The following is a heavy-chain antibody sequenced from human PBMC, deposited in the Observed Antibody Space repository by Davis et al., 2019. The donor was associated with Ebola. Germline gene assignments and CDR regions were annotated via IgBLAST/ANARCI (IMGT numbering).Heavy chain of an antibody. CDR3: ARDLHYYDSSGYYHTFDY. CDR1: GYTFTGYY. Sequence: ASVKVSCKASGYTFTGYYMHWVRQAPGQGLEWMGWISAYNGNTNYAQKLQGRVTMTRDTSTSTVYMELSSLRSEDTAVYYCARDLHYYDSSGYYHTFDYWGQGTLVTVSS. V-gene: IGHV1-18*04. D-gene: IGHD3-22*01. CDR2: ISAYNGNT. J-gene: IGHJ4*02.